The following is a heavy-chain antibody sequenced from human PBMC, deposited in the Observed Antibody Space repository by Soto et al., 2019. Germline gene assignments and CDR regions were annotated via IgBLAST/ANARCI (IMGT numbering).Heavy chain of an antibody. V-gene: IGHV4-28*03. D-gene: IGHD2-21*02. CDR3: ARVLTYCGGDCFDGMDV. J-gene: IGHJ6*02. CDR2: IYYSGTT. Sequence: SETLSLTCAVSGYSISSSNWWGWIRQPPGKGLEWIGYIYYSGTTYYNPSLKSRVTMSVDTSKNQFSLKLSSVTAADTAVYYCARVLTYCGGDCFDGMDVWGQGTTVT. CDR1: GYSISSSNW.